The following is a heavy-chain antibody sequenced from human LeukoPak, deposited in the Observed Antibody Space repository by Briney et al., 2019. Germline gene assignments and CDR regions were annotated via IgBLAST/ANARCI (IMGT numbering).Heavy chain of an antibody. V-gene: IGHV3-74*01. Sequence: PGGSLRLSCVVSGFTFSSYYMHWVRQAPGKGLVWVSRINGDGRSTNYADSVKGRFTISRDNAKNSLYLQMNSLRAEDTAVYYCAELGITMIGGVWGKGTTVTISS. CDR1: GFTFSSYY. D-gene: IGHD3-10*02. CDR2: INGDGRST. J-gene: IGHJ6*04. CDR3: AELGITMIGGV.